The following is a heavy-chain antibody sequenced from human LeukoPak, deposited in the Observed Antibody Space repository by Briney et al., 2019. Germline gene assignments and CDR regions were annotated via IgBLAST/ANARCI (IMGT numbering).Heavy chain of an antibody. J-gene: IGHJ3*02. CDR3: AREWGGYSSSRRAFDI. D-gene: IGHD6-13*01. CDR2: ISYDGSNK. CDR1: GFTFSSYA. V-gene: IGHV3-30-3*01. Sequence: AGGSLRLSCAASGFTFSSYAMHWVRQAPGKGLEWVAVISYDGSNKYYADSVKGRFTISRDNSKNTLYLQMNSLRAEDTAVYYCAREWGGYSSSRRAFDIWGQGTMVTVSS.